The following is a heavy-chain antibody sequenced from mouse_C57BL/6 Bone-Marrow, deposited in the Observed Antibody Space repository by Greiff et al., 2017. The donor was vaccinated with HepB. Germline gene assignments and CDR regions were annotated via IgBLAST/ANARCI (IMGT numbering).Heavy chain of an antibody. CDR2: INPSSGYT. D-gene: IGHD3-1*01. V-gene: IGHV1-4*01. CDR3: ARGLPDY. CDR1: GYTFTNYS. J-gene: IGHJ2*01. Sequence: QVQLQQSGAELARPGASVKMSCKASGYTFTNYSMHWVKQRPGQGLEWIGYINPSSGYTKYNQKFKDKATLTADKSSSTAYMQLSSLTAEDSAVYYGARGLPDYWGQGTTLTVSS.